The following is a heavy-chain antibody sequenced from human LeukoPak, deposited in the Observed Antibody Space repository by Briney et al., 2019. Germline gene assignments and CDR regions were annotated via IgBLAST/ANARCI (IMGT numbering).Heavy chain of an antibody. CDR1: GYTFTGYY. CDR2: INPSGGT. J-gene: IGHJ5*02. Sequence: ATVKVSCKASGYTFTGYYMHWVRQAPGQGLEWMGWINPSGGTNYAQKFQGRVTMTRDTSISTAYMELSRLRSDDTAVYYCARDQRYCSGGSCYPGWFDPWGQGTLVTVSS. CDR3: ARDQRYCSGGSCYPGWFDP. D-gene: IGHD2-15*01. V-gene: IGHV1-2*02.